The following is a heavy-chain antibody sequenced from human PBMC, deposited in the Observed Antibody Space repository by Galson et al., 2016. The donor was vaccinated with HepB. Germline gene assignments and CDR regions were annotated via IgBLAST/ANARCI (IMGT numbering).Heavy chain of an antibody. V-gene: IGHV3-30*03. CDR3: ASEQYFDILTGYFHSFDY. J-gene: IGHJ4*01. D-gene: IGHD3-9*01. CDR2: ISSDGNLK. CDR1: GFSFSNFG. Sequence: SLRLSCAASGFSFSNFGMHWVRLPPGKGLEWVAFISSDGNLKYYADFVKGRFIISRDNSKNTLDLQMHSLRAEDTAVYYCASEQYFDILTGYFHSFDYWDHGTQITVSS.